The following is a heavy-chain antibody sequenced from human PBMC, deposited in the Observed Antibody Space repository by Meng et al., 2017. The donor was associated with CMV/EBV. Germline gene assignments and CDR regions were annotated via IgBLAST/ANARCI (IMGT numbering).Heavy chain of an antibody. J-gene: IGHJ4*02. CDR1: VGSISSYY. CDR2: IYTSGST. CDR3: ARGPEVDYGDYVGLDY. V-gene: IGHV4-4*07. Sequence: QGQLQVSGPELLRPLGTPSLTCTVSVGSISSYYWSWIRQPAGKGLEWIGRIYTSGSTNYNPSLKSRVTMSVDTSKNQFSLKLSSVTAADTAVYYCARGPEVDYGDYVGLDYWGQGTLVTVSS. D-gene: IGHD4-17*01.